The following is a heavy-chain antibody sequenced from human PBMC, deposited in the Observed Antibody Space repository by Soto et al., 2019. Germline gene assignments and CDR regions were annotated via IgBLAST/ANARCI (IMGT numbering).Heavy chain of an antibody. Sequence: QVQLVQSGAEVKKPGSSVKVSCKSSGGTFSTYTLAWVRQAPGQGLEWVGGIIPIFGTANYPQKFKGRVTLTEAESTSTAYMELSSLRSEDTAVYYCARSQDSCGYLNSCFDTWGHGTQVTVSS. V-gene: IGHV1-69*01. J-gene: IGHJ5*01. CDR3: ARSQDSCGYLNSCFDT. D-gene: IGHD3-22*01. CDR2: IIPIFGTA. CDR1: GGTFSTYT.